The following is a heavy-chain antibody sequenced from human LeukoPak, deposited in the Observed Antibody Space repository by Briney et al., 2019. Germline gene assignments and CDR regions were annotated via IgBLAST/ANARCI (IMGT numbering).Heavy chain of an antibody. CDR3: ATVKYDYGDPVGWFDP. Sequence: GGSLRLSCAASGFPFSASAMTWVRQAPGKGLEWVSHILSTGTTYYADSVRGRFTISRDNSKNTLYLLMTGLRADDTAVYYCATVKYDYGDPVGWFDPWGQGTLVTVST. J-gene: IGHJ5*02. V-gene: IGHV3-23*01. CDR1: GFPFSASA. CDR2: ILSTGTT. D-gene: IGHD4-17*01.